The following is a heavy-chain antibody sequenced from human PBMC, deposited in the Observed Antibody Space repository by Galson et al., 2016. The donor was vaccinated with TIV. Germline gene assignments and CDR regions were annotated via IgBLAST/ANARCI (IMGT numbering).Heavy chain of an antibody. D-gene: IGHD5-18*01. Sequence: SVKVSCKASGGTFSSYVFNWVRQAPGQGLEWMGGIIPLFDTAHYAQKFQGRVTLTADESTSTVYMELTSLRSDDTAVYYCARDRNSAMDTYYYYYGMDVWGQGTTVTVSS. V-gene: IGHV1-69*13. CDR2: IIPLFDTA. CDR3: ARDRNSAMDTYYYYYGMDV. CDR1: GGTFSSYV. J-gene: IGHJ6*02.